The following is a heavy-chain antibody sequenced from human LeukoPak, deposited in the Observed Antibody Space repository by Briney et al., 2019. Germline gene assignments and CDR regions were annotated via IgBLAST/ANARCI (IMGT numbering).Heavy chain of an antibody. D-gene: IGHD1-26*01. CDR2: IKSDGSIT. Sequence: GGSLRLSCAASGFTFSYYWMHWVRQAPGKGLVWVSRIKSDGSITEYADSVKGRFTISRDNAKNTLYLRMNSLRAEDTAVYYCARDLSYSGIDYWGQGTLVTVSS. V-gene: IGHV3-74*01. CDR3: ARDLSYSGIDY. J-gene: IGHJ4*02. CDR1: GFTFSYYW.